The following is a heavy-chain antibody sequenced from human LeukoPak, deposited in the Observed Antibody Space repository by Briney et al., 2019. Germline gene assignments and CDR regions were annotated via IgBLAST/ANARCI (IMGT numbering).Heavy chain of an antibody. D-gene: IGHD1-1*01. Sequence: SETLSLTCTVSGGSISSGGYYWSWIRQPPGKGLEWIGYIYHSGSTYYNPSLKSRVTISVDRSKNQFSLKLSSVTAADTAVYYCARTGTTLERGYYMDVWGKGTTVTVSS. CDR3: ARTGTTLERGYYMDV. J-gene: IGHJ6*03. V-gene: IGHV4-30-2*01. CDR1: GGSISSGGYY. CDR2: IYHSGST.